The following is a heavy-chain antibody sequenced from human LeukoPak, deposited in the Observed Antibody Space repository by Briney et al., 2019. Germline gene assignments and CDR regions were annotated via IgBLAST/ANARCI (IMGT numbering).Heavy chain of an antibody. CDR3: ARKTTGTMSPYFDY. CDR1: GVSISGSY. Sequence: KASETLSLTCIVSGVSISGSYWSWIRQLPGKELEWIGYIYYSGTTNYNPSLKSRVTISVDTSRNQFSLKLSSVTAADTAVYYCARKTTGTMSPYFDYWGQGTLVTVSS. D-gene: IGHD1-1*01. CDR2: IYYSGTT. V-gene: IGHV4-59*01. J-gene: IGHJ4*02.